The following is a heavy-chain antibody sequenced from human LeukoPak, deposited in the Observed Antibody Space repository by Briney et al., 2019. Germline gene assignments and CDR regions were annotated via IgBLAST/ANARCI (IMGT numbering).Heavy chain of an antibody. CDR3: ARDRGGHRGYYFDY. D-gene: IGHD3-10*01. V-gene: IGHV3-30-3*01. CDR2: ISYDGSNK. J-gene: IGHJ4*02. CDR1: GFTFSSYA. Sequence: GGSLRLSCAASGFTFSSYAMHWVRQAPGKGLEWVAVISYDGSNKYYADSVKGRFTISRDNSKNTLYLQMNSLRAEDTAVYYCARDRGGHRGYYFDYWGQGTLVIVSS.